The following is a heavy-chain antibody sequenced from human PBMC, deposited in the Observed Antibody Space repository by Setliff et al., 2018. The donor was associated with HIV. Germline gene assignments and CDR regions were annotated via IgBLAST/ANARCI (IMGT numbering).Heavy chain of an antibody. J-gene: IGHJ4*02. CDR2: IYAGGTT. V-gene: IGHV3-53*01. CDR1: EFSVSGHY. Sequence: AGGSLRLSCAASEFSVSGHYMSWVRQAPGKGLEWVSVIYAGGTTYYADSVKGRFTISRDTSKNTLYLQMNSLRAGDTAVYYCAAVPWGHSSLIIDHWGQGTPVTVSS. CDR3: AAVPWGHSSLIIDH. D-gene: IGHD3-16*01.